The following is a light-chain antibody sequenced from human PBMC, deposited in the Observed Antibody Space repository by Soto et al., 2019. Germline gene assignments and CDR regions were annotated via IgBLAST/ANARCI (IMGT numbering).Light chain of an antibody. V-gene: IGKV1-5*02. CDR3: QQYNSYS. CDR2: GVS. J-gene: IGKJ1*01. CDR1: QSLSDT. Sequence: IQMTQSPSTLSASVGDRVAMICRASQSLSDTLAWYQQKPGKAPKLLMYGVSSLERGVPSRFSGSGSGTEFTLTISSLQPDDFATYYCQQYNSYSFGQGTKVDI.